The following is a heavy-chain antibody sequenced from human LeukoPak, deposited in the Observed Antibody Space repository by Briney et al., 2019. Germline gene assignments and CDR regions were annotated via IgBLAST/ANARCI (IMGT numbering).Heavy chain of an antibody. CDR2: ISSSSNYI. CDR3: ARPFTRIAVAGTGAFDI. J-gene: IGHJ3*02. V-gene: IGHV3-21*01. CDR1: GFTFSSYS. D-gene: IGHD6-19*01. Sequence: GGSLRLSCAASGFTFSSYSMNWVRQAPGKGLEWVSSISSSSNYIYYADSVKGRFTISRDNAKNSLYLQMNSLRAEDTAVYYCARPFTRIAVAGTGAFDIWGQGTMVTVSS.